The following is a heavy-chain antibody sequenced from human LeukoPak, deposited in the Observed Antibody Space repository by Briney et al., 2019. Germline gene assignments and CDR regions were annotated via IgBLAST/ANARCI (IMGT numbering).Heavy chain of an antibody. D-gene: IGHD5-12*01. V-gene: IGHV4-31*03. CDR2: IYYTGST. CDR3: ARGYGPFDP. CDR1: GGSIRSSGRY. J-gene: IGHJ5*02. Sequence: SQTLSLTCTVSGGSIRSSGRYRSWIRQHPGKGLEWLGYIYYTGSTYYNPSLKSRLIISVDTSTNQFSLRLSSVTAADTAVYYCARGYGPFDPWGQGTLVTVSS.